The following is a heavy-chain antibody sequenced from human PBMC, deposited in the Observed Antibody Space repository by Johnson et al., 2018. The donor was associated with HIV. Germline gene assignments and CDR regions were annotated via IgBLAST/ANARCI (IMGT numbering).Heavy chain of an antibody. CDR1: GFTLSSYW. J-gene: IGHJ3*01. CDR2: INNDGSSS. V-gene: IGHV3-74*01. CDR3: AREGVSGSYYDAFDL. Sequence: VQLVESGGGLVQPGGSLRLSCAASGFTLSSYWMHWVRQAPGKGLVWVSCINNDGSSSNYSDVVKGRFTISRDNAKNTLCLQMDSLRADDTAVYYCAREGVSGSYYDAFDLWGQGTMVTVSS. D-gene: IGHD1-26*01.